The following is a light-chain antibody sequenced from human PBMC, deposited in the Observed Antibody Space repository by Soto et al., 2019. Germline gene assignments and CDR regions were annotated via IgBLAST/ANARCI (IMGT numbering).Light chain of an antibody. CDR2: GDN. Sequence: QSALTQPPSVSGAPGQRVTISCTGGSSNIGSSYDVHWYQQIPGTAPKLLIYGDNNRPSGVPDRFSGSKSGTSASLAITGLQAEDEAAYYCHSYDSSLSGSVFGGGTKVTVL. CDR3: HSYDSSLSGSV. CDR1: SSNIGSSYD. V-gene: IGLV1-40*01. J-gene: IGLJ3*02.